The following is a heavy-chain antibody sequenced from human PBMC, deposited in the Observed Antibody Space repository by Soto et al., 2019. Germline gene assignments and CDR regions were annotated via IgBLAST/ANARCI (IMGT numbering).Heavy chain of an antibody. V-gene: IGHV4-59*08. D-gene: IGHD6-19*01. CDR3: ARLTSSGWYGDAFDI. Sequence: QVQLQESGPGLVKPSETLSLTCTVSGGSISSYYWSWIRQPPGKGLEWIGYIYYSGSTNYNPSLKSRVTIPVDTSTNQFSLKLSSVTAADTAVYYCARLTSSGWYGDAFDIWGQGTMVTVSS. CDR1: GGSISSYY. J-gene: IGHJ3*02. CDR2: IYYSGST.